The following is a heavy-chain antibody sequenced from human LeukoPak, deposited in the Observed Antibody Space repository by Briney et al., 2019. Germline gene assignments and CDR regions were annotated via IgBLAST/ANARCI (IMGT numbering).Heavy chain of an antibody. V-gene: IGHV3-48*03. D-gene: IGHD3-3*01. Sequence: GGSLRLSCAVSGFDFSGYAMSWVRQPPGKGLECVSYISSSGSTIYYADSVKGRFTISRDNAKNSLYLQMNSLTAEDTAVYYCARVSIVGVVSLDYWGQGTLVTVSS. J-gene: IGHJ4*02. CDR2: ISSSGSTI. CDR3: ARVSIVGVVSLDY. CDR1: GFDFSGYA.